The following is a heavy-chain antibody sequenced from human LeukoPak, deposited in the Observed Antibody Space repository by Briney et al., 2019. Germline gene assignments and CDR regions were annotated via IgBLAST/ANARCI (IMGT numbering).Heavy chain of an antibody. CDR1: GFTFSSYG. J-gene: IGHJ4*02. CDR3: ARGLGRITIFGVVY. V-gene: IGHV3-30*03. Sequence: SLRLSCAASGFTFSSYGMHWVRQAPGKGLEWVAVISYDGSNKYYADSVKGRFTISRDNSKNTLYLQMNNLRAEDTAVYYCARGLGRITIFGVVYWGQGTLVTVSS. CDR2: ISYDGSNK. D-gene: IGHD3-3*01.